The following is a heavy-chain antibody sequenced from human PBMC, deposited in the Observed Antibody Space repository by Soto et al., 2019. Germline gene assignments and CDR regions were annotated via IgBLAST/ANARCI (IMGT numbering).Heavy chain of an antibody. Sequence: QVQLVQSGAEVKKPGASVKVSCKASGYTFTSYGISWVRQAPGQGLEWMGWISAYNGNTNYAQKLQGRVTMTTDTSTSTAYMELRSLRFDDTAVYYCARQLGYCSSTSCPAYGMDVWGQGTTVTVSS. J-gene: IGHJ6*02. V-gene: IGHV1-18*01. CDR2: ISAYNGNT. CDR1: GYTFTSYG. CDR3: ARQLGYCSSTSCPAYGMDV. D-gene: IGHD2-2*01.